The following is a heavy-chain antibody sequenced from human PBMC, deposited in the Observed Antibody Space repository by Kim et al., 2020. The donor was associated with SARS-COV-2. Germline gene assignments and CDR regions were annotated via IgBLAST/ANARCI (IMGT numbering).Heavy chain of an antibody. V-gene: IGHV3-13*04. D-gene: IGHD3-10*01. CDR3: AIGIHLWFGVDV. CDR1: GFTFGSHD. CDR2: IGTDGGT. Sequence: GGSLRLSCAASGFTFGSHDMHWVRQRAGKGLEWVSAIGTDGGTFYEDSAKSRFIISRENEKNSLYLQMDSLRAGENAVYYCAIGIHLWFGVDVWGQGTTVIVSS. J-gene: IGHJ6*02.